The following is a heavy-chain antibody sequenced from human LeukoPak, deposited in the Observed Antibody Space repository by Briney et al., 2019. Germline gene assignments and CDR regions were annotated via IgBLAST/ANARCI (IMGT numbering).Heavy chain of an antibody. J-gene: IGHJ4*02. V-gene: IGHV3-7*01. Sequence: PGGSLRLSCVASGLTFSSYWMSWVRQAPGKGLEWVANIKQDGGEKYYVDSVKGRFTISRDNAKNSLYLQMNSLRAEDTAVYYCARATVVVPAATDYWGQGTLVTVSS. CDR2: IKQDGGEK. D-gene: IGHD2-2*01. CDR1: GLTFSSYW. CDR3: ARATVVVPAATDY.